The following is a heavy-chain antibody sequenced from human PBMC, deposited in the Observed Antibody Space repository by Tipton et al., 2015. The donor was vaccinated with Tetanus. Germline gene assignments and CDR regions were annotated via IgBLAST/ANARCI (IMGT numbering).Heavy chain of an antibody. CDR2: ISSTSSYI. J-gene: IGHJ4*02. CDR3: TSGSALDY. CDR1: GFNFSNYR. V-gene: IGHV3-21*01. Sequence: SLRLSCTVSGFNFSNYRMNWVRQAPGKGLEWVSSISSTSSYIYYADSVKGRFTISRDNAKSSLFLQMNSLRAEDTAVYYCTSGSALDYWGQGTMVAVSS. D-gene: IGHD6-25*01.